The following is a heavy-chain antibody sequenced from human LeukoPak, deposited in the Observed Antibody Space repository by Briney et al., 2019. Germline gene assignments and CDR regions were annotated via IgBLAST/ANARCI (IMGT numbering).Heavy chain of an antibody. J-gene: IGHJ4*02. CDR1: GGSISSYY. CDR3: ARMREYYYDSSGYYDY. CDR2: IYTSGST. D-gene: IGHD3-22*01. V-gene: IGHV4-4*07. Sequence: PSETLSLTCTVSGGSISSYYWSWIRQPAGKGLEWIGRIYTSGSTNYNPSLKSRVTMSVGTSKNQFSLKLSSVTAADTAVYYCARMREYYYDSSGYYDYWGQGTLVTVSS.